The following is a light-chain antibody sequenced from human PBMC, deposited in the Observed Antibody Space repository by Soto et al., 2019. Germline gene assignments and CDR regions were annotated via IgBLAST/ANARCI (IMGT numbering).Light chain of an antibody. Sequence: IQLTQSPSSLSASVGDRVTITCRASQGISSYLAWYQQKPGKAPTLLIYAASTLQSGVPSRFSGSGSGTDFPLTICRLQPEDVATYYRQQLNSYPLTFGPGTKVDIK. J-gene: IGKJ3*01. CDR1: QGISSY. CDR3: QQLNSYPLT. CDR2: AAS. V-gene: IGKV1-9*01.